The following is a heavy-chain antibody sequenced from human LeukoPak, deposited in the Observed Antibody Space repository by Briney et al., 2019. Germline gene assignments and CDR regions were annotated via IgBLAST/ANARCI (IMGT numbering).Heavy chain of an antibody. V-gene: IGHV4-59*01. CDR2: IYYSGST. CDR1: SGSISSYY. Sequence: SETLSLTCTVSSGSISSYYWSWIRQPPGKGLEWIGYIYYSGSTNYNPSLKSRVTISVDTSKNQFSLKLSSVTAADTAVYYCARAKGARDAFDIWGQGTMVTVSS. J-gene: IGHJ3*02. CDR3: ARAKGARDAFDI. D-gene: IGHD1-26*01.